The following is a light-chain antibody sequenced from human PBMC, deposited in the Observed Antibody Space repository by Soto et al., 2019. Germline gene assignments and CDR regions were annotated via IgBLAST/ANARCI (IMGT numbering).Light chain of an antibody. Sequence: EIVLTQSPGSLSLSPGERATLSCRASQSVNFYLAWYQQKPGQAPRLLISDASSRATDVPDRFSGSGSGTDFSLTISRLEPEDFAVYYCQQYGDSPVTFGRGTKVDIK. CDR3: QQYGDSPVT. CDR1: QSVNFY. CDR2: DAS. V-gene: IGKV3-20*01. J-gene: IGKJ1*01.